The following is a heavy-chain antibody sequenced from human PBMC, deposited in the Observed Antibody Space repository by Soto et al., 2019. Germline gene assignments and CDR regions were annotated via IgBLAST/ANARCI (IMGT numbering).Heavy chain of an antibody. V-gene: IGHV3-74*01. Sequence: EVQLVESGGGLVQPGGSLRVSCAASGFTFSSFWMHWVRQAPGKGLVWVSRISGDGNNAVYADSVKGRFTVSRDNAKNTLDLQMNSLRSDDTALYYCVRNRGTFSRAGVDYWGPGILVTVSS. J-gene: IGHJ4*02. CDR3: VRNRGTFSRAGVDY. D-gene: IGHD3-10*01. CDR2: ISGDGNNA. CDR1: GFTFSSFW.